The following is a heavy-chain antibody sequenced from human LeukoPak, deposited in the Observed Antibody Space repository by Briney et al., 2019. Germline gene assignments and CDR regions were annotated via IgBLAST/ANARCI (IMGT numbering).Heavy chain of an antibody. J-gene: IGHJ4*02. CDR3: AKDRAQQLVLDF. CDR1: GFTFSSYA. CDR2: IIGSGSST. D-gene: IGHD6-13*01. V-gene: IGHV3-23*01. Sequence: PGGSLRLSCAASGFTFSSYAMSWVRQAPGKGLEWVSAIIGSGSSTYYADSVKGRFTTSRDNSKNTLFLQINSLRAEDTAVYYCAKDRAQQLVLDFWGQGTLVTVSS.